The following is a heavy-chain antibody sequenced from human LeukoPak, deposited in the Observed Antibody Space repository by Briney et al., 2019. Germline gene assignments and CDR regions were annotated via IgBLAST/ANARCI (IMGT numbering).Heavy chain of an antibody. V-gene: IGHV3-23*01. J-gene: IGHJ4*02. CDR3: AKEAPQVGPISSPFDY. D-gene: IGHD3-9*01. Sequence: SGSGGSTYYADSVKGRFTISRDNSKNTLYLQMNSLRAEDTAVYYCAKEAPQVGPISSPFDYWGQGTLVTVSS. CDR2: SGSGGST.